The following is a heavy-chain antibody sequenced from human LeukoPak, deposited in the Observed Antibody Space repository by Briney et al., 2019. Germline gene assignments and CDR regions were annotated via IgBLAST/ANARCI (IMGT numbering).Heavy chain of an antibody. V-gene: IGHV4-61*01. D-gene: IGHD5-18*01. J-gene: IGHJ4*02. CDR1: GGSVSSGSYY. CDR2: IYCSGST. Sequence: SETLSLTCTVSGGSVSSGSYYWSWIRQPPGKGLEWIGHIYCSGSTNYNPSLKSRVTISVDTSKNQFSLKLSSVTAADTAVYYCAREAGAMVFDYWGQGTLVTVSS. CDR3: AREAGAMVFDY.